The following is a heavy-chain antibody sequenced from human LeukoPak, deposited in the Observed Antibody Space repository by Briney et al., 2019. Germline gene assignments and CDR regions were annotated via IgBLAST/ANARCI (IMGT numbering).Heavy chain of an antibody. Sequence: MPSETLSLTCTVSGGSISSYYWSWIRQPPGKGLEWIGYIYYSESTNYNPSLKSRVTISVDTSKNQFSLKLSSVTAADTAVYYCARQSIAAAGTTGLLNWFDPWGQGTLVTVSS. V-gene: IGHV4-59*08. J-gene: IGHJ5*02. D-gene: IGHD6-13*01. CDR2: IYYSEST. CDR1: GGSISSYY. CDR3: ARQSIAAAGTTGLLNWFDP.